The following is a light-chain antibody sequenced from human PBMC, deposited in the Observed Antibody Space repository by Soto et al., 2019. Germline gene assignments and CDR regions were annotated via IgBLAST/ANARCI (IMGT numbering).Light chain of an antibody. Sequence: DIVLTQSPATLSVSPGESATLSCRASQSVSRALAWYQHVPGQAPRLLIYDSSTRATGAPARFSGSGSGTRFTLTISSLQSEDFAVYYCQQYNNWPPRYTFGQGTKLQI. CDR1: QSVSRA. V-gene: IGKV3-15*01. CDR3: QQYNNWPPRYT. CDR2: DSS. J-gene: IGKJ2*01.